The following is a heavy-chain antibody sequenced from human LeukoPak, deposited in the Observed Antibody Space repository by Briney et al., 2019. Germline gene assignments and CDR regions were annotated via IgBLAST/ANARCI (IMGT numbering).Heavy chain of an antibody. V-gene: IGHV3-23*01. J-gene: IGHJ4*02. D-gene: IGHD6-19*01. Sequence: GGSLRLSCAASGFTFTTHAMNWVRQAPGKGLEWVSVISSRGGSTYYADSVKGRFTISRDNSKNTLYLQMNSLRVEDTAVYYCARDWGSGWYFDYWGQGTLVAVSS. CDR1: GFTFTTHA. CDR2: ISSRGGST. CDR3: ARDWGSGWYFDY.